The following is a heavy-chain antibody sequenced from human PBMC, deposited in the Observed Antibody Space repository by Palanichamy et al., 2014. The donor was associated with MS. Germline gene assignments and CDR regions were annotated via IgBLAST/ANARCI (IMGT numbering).Heavy chain of an antibody. Sequence: EVQLSESGGDLVQPGGSLRLSCAASGFTFSIYALTWVRQAPGKGLEWVSSISASGDDTFYADSVKGRFTISRDDSKNTLYLQMYSLRAEDTAIYYCAKPSSSEGPRGGRFDSWGPGTLVTVSS. CDR2: ISASGDDT. D-gene: IGHD2-15*01. CDR3: AKPSSSEGPRGGRFDS. V-gene: IGHV3-23*01. J-gene: IGHJ4*02. CDR1: GFTFSIYA.